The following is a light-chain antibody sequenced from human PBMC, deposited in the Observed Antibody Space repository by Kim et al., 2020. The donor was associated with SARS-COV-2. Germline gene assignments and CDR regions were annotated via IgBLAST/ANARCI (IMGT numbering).Light chain of an antibody. V-gene: IGLV1-40*01. CDR3: QSYDNSLNIKV. CDR2: THT. CDR1: SSNVGAGSD. Sequence: QRVTMHGTGGSSNVGAGSDVHWYQQRPGTAPNLLISTHTNRPSGVPDRFSGSKSGTSASLAITGLQAEDEADYYCQSYDNSLNIKVFGGGTQLTVL. J-gene: IGLJ2*01.